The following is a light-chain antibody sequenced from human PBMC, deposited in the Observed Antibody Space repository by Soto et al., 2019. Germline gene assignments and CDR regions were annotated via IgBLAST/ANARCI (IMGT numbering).Light chain of an antibody. Sequence: QSALTQPRSVSGSPGQSVTISCTGTSSDVGGYNYVSWYQQHPGKAPKVMIYDVSERPSGVPDRFSGSKSGNTASLTISGLQAEDEADYDCCSYAGSTRDVFGTGTKLTVL. V-gene: IGLV2-11*01. J-gene: IGLJ1*01. CDR1: SSDVGGYNY. CDR2: DVS. CDR3: CSYAGSTRDV.